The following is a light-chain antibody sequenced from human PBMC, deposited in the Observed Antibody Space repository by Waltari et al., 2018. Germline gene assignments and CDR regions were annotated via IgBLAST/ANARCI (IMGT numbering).Light chain of an antibody. CDR1: SSDVGGHNY. J-gene: IGLJ1*01. CDR3: LSYTSASTSYV. Sequence: QSALTQPASVSGSPGQSITISCTGTSSDVGGHNYVPWYQQHPGKVPRLVIFDVNKRPSGVSNRFSGSKSGNTASLTISGFQAEDEADYYCLSYTSASTSYVFGTGTKVTVL. CDR2: DVN. V-gene: IGLV2-14*03.